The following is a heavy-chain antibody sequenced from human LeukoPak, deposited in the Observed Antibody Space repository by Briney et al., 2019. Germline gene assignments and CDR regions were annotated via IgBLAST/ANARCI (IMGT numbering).Heavy chain of an antibody. D-gene: IGHD3-9*01. CDR1: GGTFSSYA. Sequence: ASVKVSCKASGGTFSSYAISWVRQAPGQGLEWMGWINPNSGGTNYAQKFQGRVTMTRDTSISTAYMELSRLRSDDTAVYYCARDSSEDWLLSPKRFDPWGQGTLVTVSS. CDR2: INPNSGGT. J-gene: IGHJ5*02. V-gene: IGHV1-2*02. CDR3: ARDSSEDWLLSPKRFDP.